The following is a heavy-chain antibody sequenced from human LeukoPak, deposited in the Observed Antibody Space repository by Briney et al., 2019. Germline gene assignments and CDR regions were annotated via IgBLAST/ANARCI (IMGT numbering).Heavy chain of an antibody. J-gene: IGHJ4*02. Sequence: PGGSLRLSCAASGFTFSSYWMHWVRQAPGKGLVWVSRINSDGSSTSYADSVKGRFTISRDNAKNTLYLQMNSLRAEDTAVYYCARPGPNLGFDYWGQGTLVTVSS. V-gene: IGHV3-74*01. D-gene: IGHD3-10*01. CDR3: ARPGPNLGFDY. CDR1: GFTFSSYW. CDR2: INSDGSST.